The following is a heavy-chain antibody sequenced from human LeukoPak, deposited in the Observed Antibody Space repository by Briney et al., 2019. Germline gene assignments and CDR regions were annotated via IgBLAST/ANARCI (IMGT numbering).Heavy chain of an antibody. V-gene: IGHV1-24*01. CDR2: FDPEDGKV. J-gene: IGHJ4*02. Sequence: ASVKVSCKVSGYTLNELSMHWVRQAPGRGLECMGGFDPEDGKVVYAQKFQGRVTMTEDTSTDTVYLELRSLSAEDTAVYYCANHAYYDSSGCSRACWGQGTLVTVSS. CDR3: ANHAYYDSSGCSRAC. D-gene: IGHD3-22*01. CDR1: GYTLNELS.